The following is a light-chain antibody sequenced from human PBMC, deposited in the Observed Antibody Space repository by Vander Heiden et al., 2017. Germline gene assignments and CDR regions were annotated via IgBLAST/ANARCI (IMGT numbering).Light chain of an antibody. J-gene: IGKJ1*01. V-gene: IGKV1-39*01. Sequence: DIQMTQSPSSLSASVGDRVTIACRASHSISRYLKWYQHKPGKAPKLLIDGSSSLQTGVPSRFSGSGSGTDFTLTVASLQPEDFATYYCLHTYTAPRTFGQVTKVEIK. CDR3: LHTYTAPRT. CDR1: HSISRY. CDR2: GSS.